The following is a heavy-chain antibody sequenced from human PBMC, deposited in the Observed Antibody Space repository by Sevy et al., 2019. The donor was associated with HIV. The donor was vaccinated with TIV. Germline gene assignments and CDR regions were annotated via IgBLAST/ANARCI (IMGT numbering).Heavy chain of an antibody. CDR3: GKEGVREGGDH. CDR1: GFSFSSYG. CDR2: IQYDGSNK. V-gene: IGHV3-30*02. D-gene: IGHD3-16*01. Sequence: GGSLRLSCAASGFSFSSYGMLWVRQAPGKGLEWMSYIQYDGSNKEYADSVKGRFTISRDNSKNTLYLQMNSLRVEDTAVFYCGKEGVREGGDHWGQGTLVTVSS. J-gene: IGHJ4*02.